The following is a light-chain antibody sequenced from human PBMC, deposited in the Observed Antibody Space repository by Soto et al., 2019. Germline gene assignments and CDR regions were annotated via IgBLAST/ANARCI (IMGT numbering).Light chain of an antibody. V-gene: IGLV1-40*01. CDR1: NSNVGGGYD. J-gene: IGLJ2*01. CDR2: ANN. Sequence: QSVLTQPPSVSGAPGQTVTISCTGSNSNVGGGYDVHWYQQLPGSAPKLLIYANNNRPSGVPDRFSGSKSGTSASLAITGLQAEDEADYYCQSYDPTLNVVFGGGTNSPS. CDR3: QSYDPTLNVV.